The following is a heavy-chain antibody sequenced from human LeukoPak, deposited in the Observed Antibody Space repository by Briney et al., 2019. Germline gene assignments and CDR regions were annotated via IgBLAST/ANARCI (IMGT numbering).Heavy chain of an antibody. D-gene: IGHD2-15*01. V-gene: IGHV1-69*13. J-gene: IGHJ4*02. Sequence: SVKVSCKASGGTFSSYAISWVRQAPGQGLEWMGGIIPIFSTANYAQKFQGRVTITADESTSTAYMELSSLRSEDTAVYYCARNSGGSSATACWGQGTLVTVSS. CDR1: GGTFSSYA. CDR2: IIPIFSTA. CDR3: ARNSGGSSATAC.